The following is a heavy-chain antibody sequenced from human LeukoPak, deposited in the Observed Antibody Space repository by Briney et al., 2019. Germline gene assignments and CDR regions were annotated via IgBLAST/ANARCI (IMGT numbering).Heavy chain of an antibody. CDR1: GFTFSDYY. CDR2: INGDGRNI. D-gene: IGHD2-15*01. J-gene: IGHJ4*02. V-gene: IGHV3-53*01. Sequence: PGGSLRLSCVVSGFTFSDYYMSWIRQAPGKGLEWVSRINGDGRNINYADSVRGRFTISRDNSKNTLYLQMNSLRAEDTAVYYCARVLVQGWPLDYWGQGTLVTVSS. CDR3: ARVLVQGWPLDY.